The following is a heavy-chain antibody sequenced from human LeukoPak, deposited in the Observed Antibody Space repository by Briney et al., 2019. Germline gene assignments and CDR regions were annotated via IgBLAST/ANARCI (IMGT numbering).Heavy chain of an antibody. Sequence: GRSLRLSCAASGFTFSSYAMHWVRQAPGKGLEWVAVISYDGSNKYYADSVKGRFTISRDNSKNTLYLQMNSLRAEDTAVYYCARDSEMVYAFYYYGMDVWAKGPRSPSP. D-gene: IGHD2-8*01. CDR1: GFTFSSYA. V-gene: IGHV3-30-3*01. CDR2: ISYDGSNK. CDR3: ARDSEMVYAFYYYGMDV. J-gene: IGHJ6*02.